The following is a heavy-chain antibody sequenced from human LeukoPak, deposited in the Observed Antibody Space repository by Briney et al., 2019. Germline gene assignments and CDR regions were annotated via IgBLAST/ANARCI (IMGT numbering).Heavy chain of an antibody. Sequence: GGSLRLSCATSGFTFGTYGMTWVRQAPGKGLEWVSGISAGGSATYYAESAKGRFTISRDNAKNSLYLQMNSLRAEDTAVYYCGRDFNYWGQGTLVTVAS. CDR2: ISAGGSAT. V-gene: IGHV3-21*01. CDR1: GFTFGTYG. J-gene: IGHJ4*02. CDR3: GRDFNY.